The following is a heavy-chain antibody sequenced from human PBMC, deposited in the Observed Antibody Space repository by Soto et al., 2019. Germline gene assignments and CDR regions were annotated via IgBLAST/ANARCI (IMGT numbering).Heavy chain of an antibody. CDR1: GGSISSGGYY. J-gene: IGHJ5*02. CDR3: ARGLTGTYRPKNWFDP. D-gene: IGHD1-7*01. Sequence: QVQLQESGPGLVKPSQTLSLTCTVSGGSISSGGYYWSWIRQHPGKGLEWIGYIYYSGSTYYNPSLKSRVTISVDTSKNQFSLKLSSVPAADTAVYYCARGLTGTYRPKNWFDPWGQGTLVTVSS. CDR2: IYYSGST. V-gene: IGHV4-31*03.